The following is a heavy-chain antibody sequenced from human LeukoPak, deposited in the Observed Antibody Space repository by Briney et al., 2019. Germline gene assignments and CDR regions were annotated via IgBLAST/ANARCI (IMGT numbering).Heavy chain of an antibody. CDR1: GGSISSGGYY. J-gene: IGHJ4*02. Sequence: SETLSLTCTVSGGSISSGGYYWSWIRQHPGKGLEWIGYIYYSGSTNYNPSLKSRVTISVDTSKNQFSLKLSSVTAADTAVYYCARGQPDYYDSSGYHPFDYWGQGTLATVSS. CDR3: ARGQPDYYDSSGYHPFDY. V-gene: IGHV4-31*03. D-gene: IGHD3-22*01. CDR2: IYYSGST.